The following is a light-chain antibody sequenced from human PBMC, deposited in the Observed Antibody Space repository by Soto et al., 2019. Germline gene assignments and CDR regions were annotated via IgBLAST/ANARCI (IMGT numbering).Light chain of an antibody. Sequence: DIQMTQSPSSLSASVGDRVTITCQASQDISNYLHWYQQKPGKAPKLLIYDASNLETGVPSRFSGSGSGTEFTLTISSLQPDDFATYYCQQYNSYSYTVGQGTKVDSK. CDR3: QQYNSYSYT. V-gene: IGKV1-33*01. CDR1: QDISNY. J-gene: IGKJ2*01. CDR2: DAS.